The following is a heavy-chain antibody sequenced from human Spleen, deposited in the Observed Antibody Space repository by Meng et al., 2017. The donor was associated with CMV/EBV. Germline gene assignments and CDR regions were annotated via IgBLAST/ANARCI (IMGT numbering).Heavy chain of an antibody. V-gene: IGHV3-20*04. J-gene: IGHJ4*02. CDR2: INWNGGST. Sequence: AASGFTFSSYSMNWVRQAPGKGLEWVSGINWNGGSTGYADSVKGRFTISRDNAKNSLYLQMNSLRAEDTALYYCARTYSSSWYFDYWGQGTLVTVSS. CDR1: GFTFSSYS. D-gene: IGHD6-13*01. CDR3: ARTYSSSWYFDY.